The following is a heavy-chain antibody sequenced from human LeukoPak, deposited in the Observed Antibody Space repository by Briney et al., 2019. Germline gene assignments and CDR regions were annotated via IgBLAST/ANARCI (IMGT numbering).Heavy chain of an antibody. Sequence: SETLSLTCTVSGGSISSGSYYWSWIRQPAGKGLEWIGRIYTSGSTNYNPSLKSRVTISVDTSKNQFSLKLSSVTAADTAVYYCARDTVTGGKSTMDVWGKGTTVTISS. CDR1: GGSISSGSYY. CDR3: ARDTVTGGKSTMDV. CDR2: IYTSGST. D-gene: IGHD4-17*01. J-gene: IGHJ6*04. V-gene: IGHV4-61*02.